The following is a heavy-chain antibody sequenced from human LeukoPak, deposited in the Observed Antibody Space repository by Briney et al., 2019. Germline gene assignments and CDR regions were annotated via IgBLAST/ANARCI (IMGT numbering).Heavy chain of an antibody. J-gene: IGHJ3*02. CDR3: ARVRGGSPWGHAFDI. CDR1: GFTFSSYA. V-gene: IGHV3-30-3*01. D-gene: IGHD2-15*01. Sequence: PGGSLRLSCAASGFTFSSYAMHWVRQAPGKGLERVAVISYDGSNKYYADSVKGRFTISRDNAKNSLYLQMNSLRAEDTAVYYCARVRGGSPWGHAFDIWGQGTMVTVSS. CDR2: ISYDGSNK.